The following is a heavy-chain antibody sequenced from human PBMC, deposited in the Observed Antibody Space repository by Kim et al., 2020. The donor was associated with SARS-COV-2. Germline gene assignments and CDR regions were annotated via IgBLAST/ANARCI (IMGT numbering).Heavy chain of an antibody. J-gene: IGHJ6*02. V-gene: IGHV4-31*03. CDR1: GGSISSGGYY. CDR3: ARDPKGGSYYGMDV. CDR2: IYYSGST. D-gene: IGHD3-16*01. Sequence: SETLSLTCTVSGGSISSGGYYWSWIRQHPGKGLEWIGYIYYSGSTYYNPSLKSRVTISVDTSKNQFSLKLSSVTAADTAVYYCARDPKGGSYYGMDVWGQGTTVTVSS.